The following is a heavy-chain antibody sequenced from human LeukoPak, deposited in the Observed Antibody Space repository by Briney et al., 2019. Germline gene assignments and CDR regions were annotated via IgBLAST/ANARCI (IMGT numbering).Heavy chain of an antibody. V-gene: IGHV3-23*01. Sequence: PGGSLRLSCAASGFTFSGYAMSWVRQAPGKGLEWVSLISGSGGITYYAGSVKGRFTISRDNSKNTLYLQMNSLRAEDAAVYYCAKKRIAAAGKPDFDYWGQGTLVTVSS. J-gene: IGHJ4*02. CDR1: GFTFSGYA. CDR3: AKKRIAAAGKPDFDY. CDR2: ISGSGGIT. D-gene: IGHD6-13*01.